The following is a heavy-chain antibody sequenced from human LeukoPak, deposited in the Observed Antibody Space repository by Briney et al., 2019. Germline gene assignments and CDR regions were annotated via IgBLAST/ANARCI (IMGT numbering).Heavy chain of an antibody. CDR2: IYTSGST. Sequence: SETLSLTCTVSGGSISSYYWSWIRQPAGKGLEWIGRIYTSGSTNYNPSLKSRVTMSVDTSKNQFSLKLSSVTAADTAVYYCARDRSGVIRGADYYYYMDVWGKGNTVTISS. CDR3: ARDRSGVIRGADYYYYMDV. D-gene: IGHD1-26*01. V-gene: IGHV4-4*07. CDR1: GGSISSYY. J-gene: IGHJ6*03.